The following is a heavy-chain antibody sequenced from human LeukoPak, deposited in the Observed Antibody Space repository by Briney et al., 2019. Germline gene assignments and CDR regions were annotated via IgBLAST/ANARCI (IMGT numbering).Heavy chain of an antibody. V-gene: IGHV5-51*01. CDR3: ARGSGIYPQFDF. CDR1: GYKFTTYW. J-gene: IGHJ4*02. D-gene: IGHD1-26*01. Sequence: GESLKISCKASGYKFTTYWIGWVRQMRGRGLEWMGIFYPGDSNTKYSPSFQGQVTFSADSSISTAYLQWGSLKASDTAMYYCARGSGIYPQFDFWGQGTLLTVSS. CDR2: FYPGDSNT.